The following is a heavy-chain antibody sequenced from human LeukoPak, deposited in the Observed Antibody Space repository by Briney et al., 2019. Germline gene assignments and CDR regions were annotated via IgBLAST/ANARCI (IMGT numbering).Heavy chain of an antibody. V-gene: IGHV4-4*09. D-gene: IGHD5-18*01. J-gene: IGHJ4*02. CDR3: ARTARVFDF. CDR1: GGSITSYY. Sequence: KPSETLSLTCTVSGGSITSYYWSWIRQPPGKGLECIAYIAHSGDTNYNPSLKSRATISMDTSKSQFSLKLNSVTAADTAVYYCARTARVFDFWGQGIQVTVSS. CDR2: IAHSGDT.